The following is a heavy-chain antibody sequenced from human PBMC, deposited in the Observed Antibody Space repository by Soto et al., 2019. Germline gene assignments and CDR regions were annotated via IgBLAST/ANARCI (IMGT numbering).Heavy chain of an antibody. D-gene: IGHD3-22*01. Sequence: GESLKISGNGSGYNFANYWIGWVRQMPGKGLEWIGMIFPGDSDTKKSPSLQGQITMSVDKSNSSAYLQWRSLKASDTAMYYCAAGYDTGHDAFDIWGQGTMVTVSS. V-gene: IGHV5-51*01. CDR1: GYNFANYW. J-gene: IGHJ3*02. CDR3: AAGYDTGHDAFDI. CDR2: IFPGDSDT.